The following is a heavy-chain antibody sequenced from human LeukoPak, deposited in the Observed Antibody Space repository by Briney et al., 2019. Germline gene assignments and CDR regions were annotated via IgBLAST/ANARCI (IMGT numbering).Heavy chain of an antibody. J-gene: IGHJ4*02. Sequence: ASVKVSCKASGYTFTGYYMHWVRQAPGQGLEWMGWINPNSGGTNYAQKFQGRVTMTRDTSISTAYMELSRLRSDDTAMYYCARQALGRGYSYGYVYWGQGTLVTVSS. D-gene: IGHD5-18*01. CDR2: INPNSGGT. CDR3: ARQALGRGYSYGYVY. V-gene: IGHV1-2*02. CDR1: GYTFTGYY.